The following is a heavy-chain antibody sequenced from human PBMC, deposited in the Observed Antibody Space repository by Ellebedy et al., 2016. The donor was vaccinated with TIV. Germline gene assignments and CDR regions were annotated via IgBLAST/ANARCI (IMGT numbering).Heavy chain of an antibody. V-gene: IGHV3-23*01. Sequence: GGSLRLXCATSGIRLGDFFMSWVRQAPGRGLQWVSTISAGGDDTYLADSVKGRFTISRDNSRNILYLQMSSLRDEDSAIYYCREGHYSDVWGQGTQVTVSA. J-gene: IGHJ4*02. CDR1: GIRLGDFF. CDR2: ISAGGDDT. CDR3: REGHYSDV.